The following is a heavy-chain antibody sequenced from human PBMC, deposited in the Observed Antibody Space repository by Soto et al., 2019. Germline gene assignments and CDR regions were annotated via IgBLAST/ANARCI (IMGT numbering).Heavy chain of an antibody. Sequence: GGSLRLSCAASGFTFSSYAMSWVRQAPGKGLEWVSAISGSGGSTYYADSVKGRFTISRDNSKNTLYLQMNSLRAEDTAVYYCAKGNTMIVVVITQIDYWGQGTLVTVSS. CDR2: ISGSGGST. CDR1: GFTFSSYA. V-gene: IGHV3-23*01. CDR3: AKGNTMIVVVITQIDY. D-gene: IGHD3-22*01. J-gene: IGHJ4*02.